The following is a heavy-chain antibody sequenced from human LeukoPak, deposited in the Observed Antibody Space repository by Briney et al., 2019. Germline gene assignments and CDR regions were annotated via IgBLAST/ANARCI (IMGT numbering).Heavy chain of an antibody. J-gene: IGHJ4*02. CDR1: GYTFTSYG. D-gene: IGHD3-9*01. Sequence: GASVKVSCKASGYTFTSYGISWVRQAPGQGLEWMGWISAYNGNTNYAQKLQGRVTMTTDTSTSTAYMELRSLRSDDTAVYYCARGDSPFDWGGRYYFDYWGQGTLVTVSS. CDR2: ISAYNGNT. V-gene: IGHV1-18*01. CDR3: ARGDSPFDWGGRYYFDY.